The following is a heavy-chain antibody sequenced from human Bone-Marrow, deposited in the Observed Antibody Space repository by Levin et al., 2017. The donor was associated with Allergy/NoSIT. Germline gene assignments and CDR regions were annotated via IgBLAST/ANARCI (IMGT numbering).Heavy chain of an antibody. CDR2: FDPEDGET. J-gene: IGHJ3*02. V-gene: IGHV1-24*01. D-gene: IGHD5-12*01. CDR3: ATGFPDIVATYDAFDI. CDR1: GYTLTELS. Sequence: GESLKISCKVSGYTLTELSMHWVRQAPGKGLEWMGGFDPEDGETIYAQKFQGRVTMTEDTSTDTAYMELSSLRSEDTAVYYCATGFPDIVATYDAFDIWGQGTMVTVSS.